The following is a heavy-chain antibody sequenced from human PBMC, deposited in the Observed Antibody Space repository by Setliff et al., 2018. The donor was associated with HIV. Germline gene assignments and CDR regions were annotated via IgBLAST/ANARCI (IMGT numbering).Heavy chain of an antibody. CDR1: GYTFSKYA. Sequence: ASVKVSCKASGYTFSKYALHWVRQAPGQRLEWMGWINTGNENTRYSQKFQGRVSIIRDTSANTAYMELTNLRSDDSAIYYCARVSGGRPGNYYYAMYVWRQGSTVTVSS. CDR2: INTGNENT. CDR3: ARVSGGRPGNYYYAMYV. D-gene: IGHD1-26*01. J-gene: IGHJ6*02. V-gene: IGHV1-3*04.